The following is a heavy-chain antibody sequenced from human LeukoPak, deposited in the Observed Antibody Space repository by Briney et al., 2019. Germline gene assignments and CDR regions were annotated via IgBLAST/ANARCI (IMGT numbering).Heavy chain of an antibody. CDR3: AKMVHTEQWLVPFDY. V-gene: IGHV3-64*04. CDR2: ISSDGGNT. CDR1: GFIFSNYA. D-gene: IGHD6-19*01. J-gene: IGHJ4*02. Sequence: PGGSLRLSCSASGFIFSNYAMNWVRLAPGKGLEFVSVISSDGGNTYYADSVKGRFTISRDNSKNTLYLQMNSLGAEDTAVYYCAKMVHTEQWLVPFDYWGQGTLVTVSS.